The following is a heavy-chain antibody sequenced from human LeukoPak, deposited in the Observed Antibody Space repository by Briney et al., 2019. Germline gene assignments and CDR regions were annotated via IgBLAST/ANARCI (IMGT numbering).Heavy chain of an antibody. J-gene: IGHJ6*03. CDR2: INHSGST. D-gene: IGHD3-10*01. CDR3: AREPHLIYYYGSRHYMDV. CDR1: GGSFSGYY. Sequence: PSETLSLTCAVYGGSFSGYYWSWIRQPPGKGLEWIGEINHSGSTNYNPSLKSRVTISVDTSKNQFSLKLSSVTAADTAVYYCAREPHLIYYYGSRHYMDVWGKGTAVTVSS. V-gene: IGHV4-34*01.